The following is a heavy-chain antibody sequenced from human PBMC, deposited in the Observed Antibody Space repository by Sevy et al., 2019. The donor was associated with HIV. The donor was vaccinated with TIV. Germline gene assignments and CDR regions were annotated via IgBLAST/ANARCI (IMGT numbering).Heavy chain of an antibody. CDR1: GLTFSSYA. V-gene: IGHV3-30*04. D-gene: IGHD2-15*01. Sequence: GGSLRLSCAASGLTFSSYAMHWVRQAPGKGLEWVAVISYDGSDKYFADSMKGRCTISRDNSKNTLFLQMNSLRTEDTAVYYCARGPGVVAVAALNWFDPWGQGTLVTVSS. J-gene: IGHJ5*02. CDR3: ARGPGVVAVAALNWFDP. CDR2: ISYDGSDK.